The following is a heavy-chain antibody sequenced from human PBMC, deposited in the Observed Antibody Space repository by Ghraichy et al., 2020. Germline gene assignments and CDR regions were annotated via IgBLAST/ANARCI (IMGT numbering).Heavy chain of an antibody. CDR1: GYTFTGLH. CDR3: ATALWRYYYNRSGSSF. J-gene: IGHJ4*02. V-gene: IGHV1-2*06. Sequence: ASVKVSCKASGYTFTGLHMHWVRQAPGQGLEWMGRINTNSGATDYAENFQGRVTLTRDTSIDTAYMELSRLRSDDTAVYFCATALWRYYYNRSGSSFWGQGTRVTVSS. D-gene: IGHD3-22*01. CDR2: INTNSGAT.